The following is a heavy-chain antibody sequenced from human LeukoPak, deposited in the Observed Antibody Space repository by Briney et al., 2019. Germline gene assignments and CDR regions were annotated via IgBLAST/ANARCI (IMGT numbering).Heavy chain of an antibody. V-gene: IGHV1-8*02. CDR2: MNPNSGNT. Sequence: ASVKVSCKASGYTFTSYGISWVRQATGQGLEWMGWMNPNSGNTGYAQKFQGRVTMTRNTSISTAYMELSSLRSEDTAVYYCARGGSSTSGWLYYYYYYGMDVWGQGTTVTVSS. D-gene: IGHD6-19*01. CDR1: GYTFTSYG. CDR3: ARGGSSTSGWLYYYYYYGMDV. J-gene: IGHJ6*02.